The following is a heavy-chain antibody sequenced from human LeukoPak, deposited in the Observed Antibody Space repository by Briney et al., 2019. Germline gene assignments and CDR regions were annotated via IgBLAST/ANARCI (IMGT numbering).Heavy chain of an antibody. Sequence: GGSLRLSCAASGFTFGSYSMNWVRQAPGKGLEWVSYISSSSSTIYCADSVKGRFTISRDNAKNPLYLQMNSLRAEDTAVYYCAELGITMIGGVGGKGTTVTISS. V-gene: IGHV3-48*04. D-gene: IGHD3-10*02. CDR2: ISSSSSTI. CDR3: AELGITMIGGV. CDR1: GFTFGSYS. J-gene: IGHJ6*04.